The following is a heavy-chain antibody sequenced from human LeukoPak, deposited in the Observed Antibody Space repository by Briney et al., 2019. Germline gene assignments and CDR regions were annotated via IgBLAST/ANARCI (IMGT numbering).Heavy chain of an antibody. Sequence: GGSLRLSCAGSGFTFDDHGMSWVRQAPGKGLEWVANIKQDGSEKYYVDSVKGRFTISRDNAKNSLYLQMNSLRAEDTAVYYCARGDGYNYGFDYWGQGTLVTVSS. D-gene: IGHD5-24*01. CDR3: ARGDGYNYGFDY. CDR1: GFTFDDHG. V-gene: IGHV3-7*01. CDR2: IKQDGSEK. J-gene: IGHJ4*02.